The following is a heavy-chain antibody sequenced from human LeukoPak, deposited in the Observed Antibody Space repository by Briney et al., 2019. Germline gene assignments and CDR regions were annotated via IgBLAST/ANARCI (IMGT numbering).Heavy chain of an antibody. CDR2: ISGSGGRI. V-gene: IGHV3-23*01. Sequence: GGSLRLSCAASGLTFNSHAMNWVRQAPGKGLAWVSFISGSGGRIDYADSVKGRFTVSRDNSKNTLYLQMHSLRIEDTAVYYCAKEPIDDGFFDYWGQGALVTVSS. D-gene: IGHD1-1*01. CDR1: GLTFNSHA. J-gene: IGHJ4*02. CDR3: AKEPIDDGFFDY.